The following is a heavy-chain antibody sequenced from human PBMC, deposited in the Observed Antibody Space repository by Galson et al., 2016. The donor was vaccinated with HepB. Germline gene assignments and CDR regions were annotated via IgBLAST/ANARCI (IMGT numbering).Heavy chain of an antibody. CDR3: GRGQIVGVTGDF. D-gene: IGHD1-26*01. CDR2: IYSGGNT. J-gene: IGHJ4*02. Sequence: SLRLSCAASGFAVSNNYMTWVRQAPGKGLEWVSLIYSGGNTGYADSVKGRFTISRDSSKNTLFLQMNSLRAEDTAMDYCGRGQIVGVTGDFWGQGTLVTVSS. V-gene: IGHV3-53*01. CDR1: GFAVSNNY.